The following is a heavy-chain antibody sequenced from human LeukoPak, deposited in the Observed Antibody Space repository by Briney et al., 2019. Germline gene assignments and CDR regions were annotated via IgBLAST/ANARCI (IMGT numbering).Heavy chain of an antibody. CDR3: ARGSGLEWPRLDDY. CDR2: INPNTGVT. Sequence: ASVKVSCKASGYTFTGYYMHWVRQAPGQGLEWMGWINPNTGVTNYARKFQGRVAMTRDTSITTAYMELSSLRSDDTAVYYCARGSGLEWPRLDDYWGQGTLVTVSS. J-gene: IGHJ4*02. V-gene: IGHV1-2*02. D-gene: IGHD5-12*01. CDR1: GYTFTGYY.